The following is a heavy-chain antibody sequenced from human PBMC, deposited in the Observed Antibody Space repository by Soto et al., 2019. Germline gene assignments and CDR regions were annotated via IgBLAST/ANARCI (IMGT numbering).Heavy chain of an antibody. CDR1: GDSVSSNTAG. J-gene: IGHJ5*02. V-gene: IGHV6-1*01. D-gene: IGHD3-10*01. CDR2: TYYRSKWYY. Sequence: SQTLSLTCGISGDSVSSNTAGWSWIRQSPSRGLEWLGRTYYRSKWYYDYGVSVKGRRTNNPDTSKNQFSLQPNSVTPEDTAVYYWAKGGLVRGSFNGCFDPWGKGMLVTVSS. CDR3: AKGGLVRGSFNGCFDP.